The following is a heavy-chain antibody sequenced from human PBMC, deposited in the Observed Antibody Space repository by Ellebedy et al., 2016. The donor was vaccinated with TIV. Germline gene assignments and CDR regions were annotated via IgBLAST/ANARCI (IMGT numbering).Heavy chain of an antibody. Sequence: GESLKISCAASGFNFRSHWMTWVRQAPGKGLEWVAKIRQEGDEIYYVESVKGRFTISRDNAKNSLFLQMNSLRVEDTAVYYCARRASYGDYAVQVNPWFDPWGQGTLVTVSS. V-gene: IGHV3-7*01. CDR3: ARRASYGDYAVQVNPWFDP. J-gene: IGHJ5*02. D-gene: IGHD4-17*01. CDR2: IRQEGDEI. CDR1: GFNFRSHW.